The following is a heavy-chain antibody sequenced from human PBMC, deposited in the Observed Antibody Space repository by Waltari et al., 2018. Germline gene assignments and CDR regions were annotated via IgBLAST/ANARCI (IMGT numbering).Heavy chain of an antibody. CDR3: ALGTAMVRGAFDI. V-gene: IGHV6-1*01. CDR2: TYYRSKWYN. D-gene: IGHD5-18*01. J-gene: IGHJ3*02. Sequence: QVQLQQSGPGLVKPSQTLSLTCSIPGDRVSSNSAAWNWTRQSPSRGLEWLGRTYYRSKWYNDYAVSVKSRITINPDTSKNQFSLQLNSVTPEDTAVYYCALGTAMVRGAFDIWGQGTMVTVSS. CDR1: GDRVSSNSAA.